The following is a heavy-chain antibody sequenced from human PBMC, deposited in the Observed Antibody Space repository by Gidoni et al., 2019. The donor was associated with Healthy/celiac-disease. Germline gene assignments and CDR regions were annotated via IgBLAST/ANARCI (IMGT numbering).Heavy chain of an antibody. J-gene: IGHJ4*02. CDR3: ARGPRNDILTGYPFYFDY. D-gene: IGHD3-9*01. Sequence: QVQLVQSGAEVTKPGSSVKVSCKASGGTFSSYAISWVRQAPGQGLEWMGRIIPILGIANYAQKFQGRVTITADKSTSTAYMELSSLRSEDTAVYYCARGPRNDILTGYPFYFDYWGQGTLVTVSS. CDR2: IIPILGIA. CDR1: GGTFSSYA. V-gene: IGHV1-69*04.